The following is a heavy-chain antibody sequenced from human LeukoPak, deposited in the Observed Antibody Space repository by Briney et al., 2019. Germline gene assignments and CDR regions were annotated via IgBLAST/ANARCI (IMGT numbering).Heavy chain of an antibody. CDR1: GYTFTNYY. D-gene: IGHD3-3*01. CDR3: ARGPLNDYDFWRNFDY. Sequence: ASVKVSCKASGYTFTNYYMHWVRQAPGQGLEWMGIINPSGGSTSYAQKFQGRVTMTRDTSTSTVYMELSSLRSEDTAVYYCARGPLNDYDFWRNFDYWGQGTLVTVSS. V-gene: IGHV1-46*01. J-gene: IGHJ4*02. CDR2: INPSGGST.